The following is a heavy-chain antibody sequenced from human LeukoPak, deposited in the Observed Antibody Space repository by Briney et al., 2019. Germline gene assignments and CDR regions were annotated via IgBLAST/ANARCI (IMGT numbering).Heavy chain of an antibody. D-gene: IGHD3-3*01. V-gene: IGHV4-4*02. CDR1: GGSISSSNW. Sequence: SETLSLTCAVPGGSISSSNWWSWVRQPPGQGLEWIGEIYHSGSTNYNPSLKSRVTISVDTSKNQFSLKLSSVTAADTAVYYCAGYDFWSGYFPHWGQGTLVTVSS. CDR3: AGYDFWSGYFPH. J-gene: IGHJ4*02. CDR2: IYHSGST.